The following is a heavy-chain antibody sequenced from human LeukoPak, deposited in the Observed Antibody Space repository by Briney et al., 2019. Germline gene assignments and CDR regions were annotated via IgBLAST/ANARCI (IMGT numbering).Heavy chain of an antibody. CDR1: VGSFSGYY. D-gene: IGHD3-10*01. J-gene: IGHJ5*02. CDR3: ARHSRLLWFGELLGGRRGFDP. Sequence: SETLSLTCAVYVGSFSGYYWSWIRQPPGKGLEWIGEINHSGSTNYNSSLKSRVTISVDTSKNQFSLKLSSVTAADTAVYYCARHSRLLWFGELLGGRRGFDPWGQGTLVTVSS. CDR2: INHSGST. V-gene: IGHV4-34*01.